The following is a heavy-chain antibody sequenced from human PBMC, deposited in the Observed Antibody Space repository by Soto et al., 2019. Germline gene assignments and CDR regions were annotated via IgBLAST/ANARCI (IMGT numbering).Heavy chain of an antibody. CDR3: ARGEDTVTTSTPY. Sequence: EVQLVESGGGLVKPGGSQRLSCAASGFTFSSYSMNWVRQAPGKGLEWVSSISSSSSYIYYADSVKGRFTISRDNAKNSLYLQMNSLRAEDTAVYYCARGEDTVTTSTPYWGQGTLVTVSS. CDR1: GFTFSSYS. CDR2: ISSSSSYI. J-gene: IGHJ4*02. D-gene: IGHD4-17*01. V-gene: IGHV3-21*01.